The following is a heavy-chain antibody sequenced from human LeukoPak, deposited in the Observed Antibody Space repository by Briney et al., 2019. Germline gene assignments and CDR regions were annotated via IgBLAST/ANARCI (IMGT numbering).Heavy chain of an antibody. J-gene: IGHJ5*02. CDR2: FDPEDGET. CDR1: GYTFTGYY. Sequence: ASVKVSCKASGYTFTGYYMHWVRQAPGKGLEWMGGFDPEDGETIYAQKFQGRVTMTEDTSTDTAYMELSSLRSEDTAVYYCATILRGGYHNWFDPWGQGTLVAVSS. CDR3: ATILRGGYHNWFDP. D-gene: IGHD3-22*01. V-gene: IGHV1-24*01.